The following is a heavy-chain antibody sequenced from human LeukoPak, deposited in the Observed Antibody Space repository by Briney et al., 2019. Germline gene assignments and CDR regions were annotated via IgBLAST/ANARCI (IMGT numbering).Heavy chain of an antibody. J-gene: IGHJ4*02. V-gene: IGHV1-18*01. Sequence: GASVKVSCKASGYTFTSYGISWVRQAPGQGLEWMGWISAYNGNTNYAQKLQGRVTMTTDTSTSTAYMELRSLRSDDTAVYYGARYGGYCSSTSCLYYFDYWGQGTLVTVSS. CDR2: ISAYNGNT. D-gene: IGHD2-2*01. CDR3: ARYGGYCSSTSCLYYFDY. CDR1: GYTFTSYG.